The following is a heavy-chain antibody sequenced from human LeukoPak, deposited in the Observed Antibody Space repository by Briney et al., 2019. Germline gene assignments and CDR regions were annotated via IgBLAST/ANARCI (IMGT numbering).Heavy chain of an antibody. CDR1: GGSFSGYY. CDR3: ARGLPIVVVTYDAFDI. CDR2: INHSGST. Sequence: SETLSLTCAVYGGSFSGYYWSWIRQPPGKGREWIGEINHSGSTNYNPSLKSRVTISVDTSKNQFSLKLSSVTAADTAVYYCARGLPIVVVTYDAFDIWGQGTMVTVSS. V-gene: IGHV4-34*01. J-gene: IGHJ3*02. D-gene: IGHD3-22*01.